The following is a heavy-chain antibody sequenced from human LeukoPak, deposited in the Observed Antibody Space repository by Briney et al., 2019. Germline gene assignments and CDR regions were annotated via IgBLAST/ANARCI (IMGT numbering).Heavy chain of an antibody. CDR2: ISYDGSNK. V-gene: IGHV3-30*04. CDR1: GFTFSSYA. D-gene: IGHD2-15*01. Sequence: GGSLRLSCAASGFTFSSYAMHWVRQAPGKGLEWVAVISYDGSNKYYADSVKGRFTISRDNSKNTLYLQMNSLRAEDTAVYYCASTLCSGDNCYFDYYYYMDVWGKGSTVTTSS. J-gene: IGHJ6*03. CDR3: ASTLCSGDNCYFDYYYYMDV.